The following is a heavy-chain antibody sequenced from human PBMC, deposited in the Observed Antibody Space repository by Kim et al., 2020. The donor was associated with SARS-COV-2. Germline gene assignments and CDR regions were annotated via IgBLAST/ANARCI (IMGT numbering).Heavy chain of an antibody. V-gene: IGHV1-2*02. CDR3: ARDSSSARVDTAMPPGKD. J-gene: IGHJ4*02. Sequence: ASVKVSCKASGYTFTGYYMHWVRQAPGQGLEWMGWINPNSGGTNYAQKFQGRVTMTRDTSISTAYMELSRLRSDDTAVYYCARDSSSARVDTAMPPGKDWGQGTLVTVSS. CDR1: GYTFTGYY. D-gene: IGHD5-18*01. CDR2: INPNSGGT.